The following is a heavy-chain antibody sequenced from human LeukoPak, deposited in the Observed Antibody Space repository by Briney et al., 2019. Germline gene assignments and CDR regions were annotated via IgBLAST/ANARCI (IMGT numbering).Heavy chain of an antibody. CDR1: GFTFSSYA. Sequence: GGSLRLSCAASGFTFSSYAMHWVRQAPGKGLEWVAVISYDGSNKYYADSVKGRLTISRDNSKNTLYLQMNSLRAEDTAVYYCASSLGYSSNLYDYWGQGTLVTVSS. D-gene: IGHD6-19*01. CDR2: ISYDGSNK. J-gene: IGHJ4*02. V-gene: IGHV3-30-3*01. CDR3: ASSLGYSSNLYDY.